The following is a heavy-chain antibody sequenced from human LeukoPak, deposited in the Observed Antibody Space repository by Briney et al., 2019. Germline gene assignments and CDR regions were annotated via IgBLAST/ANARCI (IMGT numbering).Heavy chain of an antibody. D-gene: IGHD6-13*01. Sequence: ASVKVSCKVSGYTLTELSMHWVRQAPGKGLEWMGGFDPEDGETIYAQKFQGRVTMTEDTSTDTAYMELRSLRSDDTAVYYCARDNRGSSWYSDFDYWGQGTLVTVSS. CDR3: ARDNRGSSWYSDFDY. V-gene: IGHV1-24*01. J-gene: IGHJ4*02. CDR1: GYTLTELS. CDR2: FDPEDGET.